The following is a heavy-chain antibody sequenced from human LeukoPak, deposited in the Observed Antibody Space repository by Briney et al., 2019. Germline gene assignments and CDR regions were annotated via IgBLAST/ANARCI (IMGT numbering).Heavy chain of an antibody. CDR3: ARDRPGDYGDY. D-gene: IGHD3-10*01. CDR2: INPSGGST. CDR1: GYTFTSYY. J-gene: IGHJ4*02. V-gene: IGHV1-46*01. Sequence: ASVKVSRKASGYTFTSYYMHWVRQAPGQGLEWMGIINPSGGSTSYAQKFQGRVTMTRDTSTSTVYMELSSLRSEDTAVYYCARDRPGDYGDYWGQGTLVTVSS.